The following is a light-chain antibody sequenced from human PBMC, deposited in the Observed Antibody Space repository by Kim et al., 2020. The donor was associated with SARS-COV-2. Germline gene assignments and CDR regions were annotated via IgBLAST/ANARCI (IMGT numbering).Light chain of an antibody. J-gene: IGKJ1*01. CDR3: QQYNDWSWT. Sequence: VSPGERATLSCRASQSVNNNLAWYQQKPGQTPRLLIYGASTRATGIPARFSGSGSGTEFTLTISSLQSEDFAVYYCQQYNDWSWTFGQGTKVDIK. V-gene: IGKV3D-15*01. CDR1: QSVNNN. CDR2: GAS.